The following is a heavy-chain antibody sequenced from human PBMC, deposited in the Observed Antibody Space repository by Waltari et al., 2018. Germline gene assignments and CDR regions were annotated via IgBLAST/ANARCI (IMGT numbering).Heavy chain of an antibody. CDR1: GGTFSPYT. CDR3: ARSGEMKGTVDY. CDR2: SIPFLGIS. J-gene: IGHJ4*02. V-gene: IGHV1-69*02. D-gene: IGHD1-1*01. Sequence: HVQLEQSGAEVKKPGSSVKVSCQASGGTFSPYTVPWVRQAPGHGLEWMGRSIPFLGISKYAQSLQARLTITVDQSTNTGYMELNNLRPEDTGVYYCARSGEMKGTVDYWGQGTLVTVSS.